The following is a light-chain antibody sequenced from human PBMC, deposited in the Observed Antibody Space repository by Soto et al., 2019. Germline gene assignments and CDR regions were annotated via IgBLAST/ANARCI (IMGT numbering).Light chain of an antibody. CDR2: DGS. J-gene: IGKJ1*01. CDR3: QEYSNGWR. CDR1: QNISRW. V-gene: IGKV1-5*01. Sequence: DIQMTQSPSSLSASVGDRVTVTCRASQNISRWLAWYQQKPGKAPKLLIYDGSTLASGVPSRFSGSGSGTEFILTLSSLQPDDFATFYCQEYSNGWRFGQGTKVDIK.